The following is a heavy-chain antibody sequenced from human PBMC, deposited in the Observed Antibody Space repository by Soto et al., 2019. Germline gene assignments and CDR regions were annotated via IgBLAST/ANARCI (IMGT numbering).Heavy chain of an antibody. J-gene: IGHJ4*02. CDR1: GYTFTSYY. D-gene: IGHD5-18*01. V-gene: IGHV1-46*03. CDR2: INPSGGST. Sequence: ASVKVSCKASGYTFTSYYMHWVRQAPGQGLEWMGIINPSGGSTSYAQKFQGRVTMTRDTSTSTVYMELSSLRSEDTAVYYCARDTLRDMVKGYFDYWGQGTLVTVSS. CDR3: ARDTLRDMVKGYFDY.